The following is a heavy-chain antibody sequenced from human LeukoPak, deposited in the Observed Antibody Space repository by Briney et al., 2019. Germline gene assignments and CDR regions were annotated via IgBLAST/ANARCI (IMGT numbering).Heavy chain of an antibody. Sequence: GGSLRLSCAASGFTFSSYAMSWVRQAPGKGLEWVSAISGSGGSAYYADSVKGRFTISRDNSKNTLYLQMNSLRAEDTAVYYCAKDRSIVGAIPAGYFDYWGQGTLVTVSS. CDR2: ISGSGGSA. CDR3: AKDRSIVGAIPAGYFDY. J-gene: IGHJ4*02. V-gene: IGHV3-23*01. CDR1: GFTFSSYA. D-gene: IGHD1-26*01.